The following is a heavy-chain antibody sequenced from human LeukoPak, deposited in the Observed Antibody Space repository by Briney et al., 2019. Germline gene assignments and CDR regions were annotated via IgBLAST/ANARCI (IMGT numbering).Heavy chain of an antibody. CDR1: GEYIGYYS. Sequence: SETLSLTCSVSGEYIGYYSWSWIRQSAGKGPEWIGRINTSGNTNYNPSLKSRVTMAVDPSKNQFSLKLSSVTAADTAVYYCAREYYYGSGSLDYWGQGTLVTVSS. V-gene: IGHV4-4*07. CDR2: INTSGNT. J-gene: IGHJ4*02. CDR3: AREYYYGSGSLDY. D-gene: IGHD3-10*01.